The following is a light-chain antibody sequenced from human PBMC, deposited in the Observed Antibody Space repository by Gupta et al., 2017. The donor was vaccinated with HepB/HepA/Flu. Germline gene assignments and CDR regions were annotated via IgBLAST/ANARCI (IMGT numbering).Light chain of an antibody. CDR1: SSNIGRTN. V-gene: IGLV1-44*01. J-gene: IGLJ2*01. CDR2: YND. Sequence: QSVLTQPPSASGTPGQSVTMSCSGSSSNIGRTNVNWYQQFPGTAPKLLIYYNDQRPSGVPDRFSGSKSGTSASLVISGLRSEDEANYYCAAWDDSLKDVLFGGGTKL. CDR3: AAWDDSLKDVL.